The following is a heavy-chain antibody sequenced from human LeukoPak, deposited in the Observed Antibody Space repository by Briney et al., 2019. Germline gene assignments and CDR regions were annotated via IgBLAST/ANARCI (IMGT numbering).Heavy chain of an antibody. Sequence: GGSLRLSCAASGFTFSSYSMNWVRQALGKGLEWVSSISSSSSYIYYADTVRGRFTISRDNAKNSLYLQMNSLRAEDTAVYYCASLITVTQFHYYYGMDVWGQGTTVTVSS. V-gene: IGHV3-21*01. J-gene: IGHJ6*02. D-gene: IGHD4-17*01. CDR1: GFTFSSYS. CDR3: ASLITVTQFHYYYGMDV. CDR2: ISSSSSYI.